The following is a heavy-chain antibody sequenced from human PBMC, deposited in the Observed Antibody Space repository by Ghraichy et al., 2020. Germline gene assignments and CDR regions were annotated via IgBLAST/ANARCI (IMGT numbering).Heavy chain of an antibody. CDR2: TRQDGSES. CDR3: ARGDYYDSSGHYIEAFDI. CDR1: GFSFSRYW. D-gene: IGHD3-22*01. V-gene: IGHV3-7*01. Sequence: GESLNISCAASGFSFSRYWMSWVRQAPGKGLEWVANTRQDGSESYYVDSVKGRFTIPRDNAKNSLYLQMNRLRAEDTAVYYCARGDYYDSSGHYIEAFDIWGQGTMVTVSS. J-gene: IGHJ3*02.